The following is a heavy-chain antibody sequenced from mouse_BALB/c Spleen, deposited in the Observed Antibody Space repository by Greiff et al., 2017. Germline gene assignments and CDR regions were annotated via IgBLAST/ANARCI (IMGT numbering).Heavy chain of an antibody. CDR3: ARSGYGSWYFDV. CDR2: IDPANGNT. V-gene: IGHV14-3*02. CDR1: GFNIKDTY. Sequence: VQLKQSGAELVKPGASVKLSCTASGFNIKDTYMHWVKQRPEQGLEWIGRIDPANGNTKYDPKFQGKATITADTSSNTAYLQLSSLTSEDTAVYYCARSGYGSWYFDVWGAGTTVTVSS. D-gene: IGHD1-1*01. J-gene: IGHJ1*01.